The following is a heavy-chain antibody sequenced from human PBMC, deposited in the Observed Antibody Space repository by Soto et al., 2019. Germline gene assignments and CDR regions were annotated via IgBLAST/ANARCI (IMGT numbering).Heavy chain of an antibody. CDR1: GFTFGNYA. V-gene: IGHV3-23*01. CDR3: AKKSLGSITLPALYYFDY. J-gene: IGHJ4*02. CDR2: ISGGGDAT. D-gene: IGHD7-27*01. Sequence: EVQLLESGGGLVQPGGSLRLSCAASGFTFGNYAFSWVRQAPGQGLEWVSVISGGGDATYYPDFVKGRFTTSRDNSKNTVYLQMNSLRAEDTAVYYCAKKSLGSITLPALYYFDYWGQGTLVTVSS.